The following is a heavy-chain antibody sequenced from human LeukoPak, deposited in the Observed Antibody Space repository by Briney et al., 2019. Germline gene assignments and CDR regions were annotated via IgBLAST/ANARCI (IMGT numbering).Heavy chain of an antibody. J-gene: IGHJ4*02. V-gene: IGHV3-30-3*01. CDR1: GFTFSSYS. CDR3: GSMVREGEDY. D-gene: IGHD3-10*01. CDR2: ISYDGNNK. Sequence: GGSLRLSCAASGFTFSSYSIHWVRQAPGKGLEWVAVISYDGNNKYYADSVKGRFTISRDNAKNSLYLQMNSLRVEDTAVYYCGSMVREGEDYWGQGTLVTVSS.